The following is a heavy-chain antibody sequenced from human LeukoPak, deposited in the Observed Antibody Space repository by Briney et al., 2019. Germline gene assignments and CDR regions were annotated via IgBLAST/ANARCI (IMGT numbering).Heavy chain of an antibody. CDR1: GYSFTSYW. D-gene: IGHD2-2*01. V-gene: IGHV5-51*01. J-gene: IGHJ5*02. CDR3: ATVGYCSSTSCYPSNGWFDP. CDR2: IYPGDSDT. Sequence: GESLKISCKGSGYSFTSYWIGWVRQMPGKGLEWMGIIYPGDSDTRYSPSFQGQVTISADKSTSTAYLQWSSLKASDTAMYYCATVGYCSSTSCYPSNGWFDPWGQGTLVTVSS.